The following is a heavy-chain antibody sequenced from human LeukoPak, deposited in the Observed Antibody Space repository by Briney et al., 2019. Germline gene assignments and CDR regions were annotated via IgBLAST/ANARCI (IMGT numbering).Heavy chain of an antibody. CDR1: GFTFDDYG. Sequence: GGSLRLSCAASGFTFDDYGMSWVRQAPGKGLEWVSYISSSSSTIYYADSVKGRFTISRDNAKNSLYLQMNSLRDEDTAVYYCARDLGSSSGYFDYWGQGTLVTVSS. CDR2: ISSSSSTI. CDR3: ARDLGSSSGYFDY. J-gene: IGHJ4*02. D-gene: IGHD6-6*01. V-gene: IGHV3-48*02.